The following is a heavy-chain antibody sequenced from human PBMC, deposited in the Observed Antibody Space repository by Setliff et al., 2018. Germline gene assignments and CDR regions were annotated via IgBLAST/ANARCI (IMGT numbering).Heavy chain of an antibody. CDR3: AKEHVVISFVTNTHHHYGMDV. CDR2: LHTSGST. J-gene: IGHJ6*02. V-gene: IGHV4-61*02. CDR1: GGSISSGSYH. Sequence: SETLSLTCALSGGSISSGSYHWSWIRQPAGQGLEWVGRLHTSGSTNYNPSLKGRVTISVDTSRNQFSLNLTSVTAADTAVYYCAKEHVVISFVTNTHHHYGMDVWGQGATVTVSS. D-gene: IGHD2-8*01.